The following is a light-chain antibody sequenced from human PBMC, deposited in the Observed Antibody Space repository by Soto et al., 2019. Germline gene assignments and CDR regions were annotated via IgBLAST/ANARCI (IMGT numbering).Light chain of an antibody. J-gene: IGKJ2*01. CDR3: QQYGTSPYT. V-gene: IGKV3-20*01. Sequence: EILLTQSPGTLSLSPGDRATLSCRASQSVSSNYVAWYQQKPGQAPRLLIYGASSRATGIPDRFSGSESGTDFTLTISRLEPEDFAVYYCQQYGTSPYTFGQGTKVDIK. CDR1: QSVSSNY. CDR2: GAS.